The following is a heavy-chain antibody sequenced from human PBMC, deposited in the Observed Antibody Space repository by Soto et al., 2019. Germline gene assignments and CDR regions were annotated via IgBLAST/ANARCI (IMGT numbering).Heavy chain of an antibody. Sequence: EVQLVESGGGLVQPGGSLRLSCAASGFTFSTYWMHWVRQAPGKGLVWVSRINTDGSATGYADSVKGRFSISRDNAKNSLFLQMDSLRAEDTAVYYCARLVIPAATHVEEFDPWGQGTLVTVSS. D-gene: IGHD2-2*01. CDR2: INTDGSAT. J-gene: IGHJ5*02. CDR1: GFTFSTYW. V-gene: IGHV3-74*01. CDR3: ARLVIPAATHVEEFDP.